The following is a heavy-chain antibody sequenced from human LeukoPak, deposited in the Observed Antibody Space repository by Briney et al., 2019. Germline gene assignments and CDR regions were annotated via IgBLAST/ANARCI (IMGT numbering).Heavy chain of an antibody. CDR3: AREFSTVGNFDY. D-gene: IGHD3-3*02. CDR1: GFTFSRFS. J-gene: IGHJ4*02. CDR2: IYFTGNHI. V-gene: IGHV3-21*01. Sequence: GGSLRLSCATSGFTFSRFSMRWVRQGPGKGLEWVSSIYFTGNHISYADSVKGRFTISRDNANNSVYLQMNGLRAEDTAVYYCAREFSTVGNFDYWGQGTLVTFSS.